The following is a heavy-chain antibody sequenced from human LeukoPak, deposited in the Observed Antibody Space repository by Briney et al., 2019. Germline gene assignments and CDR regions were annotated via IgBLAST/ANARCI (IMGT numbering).Heavy chain of an antibody. D-gene: IGHD5-12*01. CDR1: GVTFSSYS. Sequence: PGGSLRLSCAASGVTFSSYSMNWVRQAPGKGLEWVSAISSSSSYIYYADSVNGRFTIARENATNPLSLPMTSLRAEPTAVYYCATDMRPGGRVATTYHDYWGQGTLVTVSS. J-gene: IGHJ4*02. CDR3: ATDMRPGGRVATTYHDY. V-gene: IGHV3-21*01. CDR2: ISSSSSYI.